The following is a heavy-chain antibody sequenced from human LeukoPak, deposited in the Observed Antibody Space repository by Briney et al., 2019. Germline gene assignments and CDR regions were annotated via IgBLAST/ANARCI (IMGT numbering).Heavy chain of an antibody. V-gene: IGHV4-4*07. CDR3: ARWASGKVDY. J-gene: IGHJ4*02. D-gene: IGHD5-12*01. CDR2: IYTSGST. Sequence: NPSETLSLTCTVSGGSISSFYWSWIRQPAGKGLEWIGRIYTSGSTNYNPSLRSRVTMSVDTSKNQFSLSLSSVTAADTAVYYCARWASGKVDYWGQGTLVTVSS. CDR1: GGSISSFY.